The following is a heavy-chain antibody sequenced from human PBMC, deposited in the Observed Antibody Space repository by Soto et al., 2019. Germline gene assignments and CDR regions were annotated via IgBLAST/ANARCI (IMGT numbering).Heavy chain of an antibody. CDR1: GGAFNGYY. Sequence: SETLSLTCAVNGGAFNGYYWTWIRQPPGKGLEWIGEINHSGTVDYNPSLKSRVTVSIDTSKKQFSLTLTSVTAADTAVYYCARSGAALVRGSIGGFDYWGQGTLVTVSS. CDR3: ARSGAALVRGSIGGFDY. D-gene: IGHD3-10*01. V-gene: IGHV4-34*01. CDR2: INHSGTV. J-gene: IGHJ4*02.